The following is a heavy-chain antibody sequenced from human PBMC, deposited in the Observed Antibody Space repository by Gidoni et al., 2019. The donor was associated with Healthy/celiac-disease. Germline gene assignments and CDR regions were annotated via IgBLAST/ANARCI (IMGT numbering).Heavy chain of an antibody. CDR3: AREYYDFWSGYRYGMDV. CDR1: GPTVRRHY. D-gene: IGHD3-3*01. CDR2: SYGGGST. V-gene: IGHV3-66*01. Sequence: EVQLVESGGGLVQPGGSLSLTCAAPGPTVRRHYMSWVRQATGKGLEWVSVSYGGGSTYYADSVKGRFTISRDNSKNTLYLQMNRLRAEDTAVYYCAREYYDFWSGYRYGMDVWGQGTTVTVSS. J-gene: IGHJ6*02.